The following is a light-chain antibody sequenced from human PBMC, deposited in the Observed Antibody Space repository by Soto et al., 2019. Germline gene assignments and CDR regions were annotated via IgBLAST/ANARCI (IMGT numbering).Light chain of an antibody. CDR3: QQYNNWPPWLT. V-gene: IGKV3D-15*01. Sequence: TVLTQSPATLSVSPGERASLSCRASQSVSINLAWYQQKPGQAPRLLIYGASNRATGIPARFSGSGSGTEFTLTISSLQSEDFAVYYCQQYNNWPPWLTFGGGTKVDIK. CDR2: GAS. J-gene: IGKJ4*01. CDR1: QSVSIN.